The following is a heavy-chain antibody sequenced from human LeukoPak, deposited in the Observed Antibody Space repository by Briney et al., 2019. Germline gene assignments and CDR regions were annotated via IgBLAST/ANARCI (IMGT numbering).Heavy chain of an antibody. J-gene: IGHJ4*02. CDR2: INPSGGST. D-gene: IGHD3-22*01. CDR3: ARDATMIVVVAKRIFDY. CDR1: GYTFTSYY. V-gene: IGHV1-46*01. Sequence: ASVKVSCKASGYTFTSYYMHWVRQAPGQGLEWMGIINPSGGSTSYAQKFQGRVTMTRGTSTSTVYMELSSLRSEDTAVYYCARDATMIVVVAKRIFDYWGQGTLVTVSS.